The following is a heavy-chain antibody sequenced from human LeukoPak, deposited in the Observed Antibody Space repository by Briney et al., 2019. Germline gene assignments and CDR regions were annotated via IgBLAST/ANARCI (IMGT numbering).Heavy chain of an antibody. J-gene: IGHJ5*01. CDR1: GYSLSELS. CDR3: ATEKDLLLDS. V-gene: IGHV1-24*01. Sequence: ASVKVSCKVSGYSLSELSAHWVRQAPGQGLEWMGGFDPGDDETIYAQKFQGRVTMTEDTSTDTAYLELSSLRSEDTAVYFCATEKDLLLDSWGQGTPVTVSS. CDR2: FDPGDDET. D-gene: IGHD1-26*01.